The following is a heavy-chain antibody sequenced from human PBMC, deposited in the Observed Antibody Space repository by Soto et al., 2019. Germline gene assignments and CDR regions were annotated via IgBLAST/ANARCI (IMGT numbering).Heavy chain of an antibody. J-gene: IGHJ4*02. CDR1: GGTFSSYT. V-gene: IGHV1-69*08. D-gene: IGHD5-12*01. CDR3: ARDQRDGYNSMSLDY. Sequence: QVQLVQSGAEVKKPGSSVKVSCKASGGTFSSYTISWVRQAPGQGREWMGRIIPILGIANYAQKFQGRVTITADKSTSTAYMELSSLRSEDTAVYYCARDQRDGYNSMSLDYWGQGTLVTVSS. CDR2: IIPILGIA.